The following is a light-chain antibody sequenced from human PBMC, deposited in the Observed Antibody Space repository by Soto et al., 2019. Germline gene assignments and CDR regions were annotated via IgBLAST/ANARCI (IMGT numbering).Light chain of an antibody. V-gene: IGKV1-39*01. CDR3: QQSYCNPLT. CDR2: AAS. J-gene: IGKJ1*01. Sequence: DIQMTQSPSSLSASVGDRVTITCQASQSISRFLNWYQQKPGKDPEILIYAASSLQSEVPTRRSGSGSWTDFYLTISSLQPEDVSTYYCQQSYCNPLTFGQGTRVEIK. CDR1: QSISRF.